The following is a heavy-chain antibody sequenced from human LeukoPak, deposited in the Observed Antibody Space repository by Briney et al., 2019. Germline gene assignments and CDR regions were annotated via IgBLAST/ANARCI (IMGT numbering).Heavy chain of an antibody. CDR2: IHASGPT. CDR3: ARHDAGIAARPFDN. J-gene: IGHJ4*02. CDR1: GGSISTYY. Sequence: SETLSLTCTVSGGSISTYYWSWIRRPPGKGLEWIAYIHASGPTNYNPSLKSRITISVDPSKNQFSLKLSSVTAADTAVYYCARHDAGIAARPFDNWGQGTLVTVSS. V-gene: IGHV4-4*09. D-gene: IGHD6-6*01.